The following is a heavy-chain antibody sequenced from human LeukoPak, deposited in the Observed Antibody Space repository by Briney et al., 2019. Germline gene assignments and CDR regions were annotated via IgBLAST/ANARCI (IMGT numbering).Heavy chain of an antibody. Sequence: SQTLSLTCTVSGVSISSGGYYWSWIRQHPGKGLEWIGYIYYSGSTYYNPSLKSRVTISVDTSKNQFSLKLSSVTAADTAVYYCGGSSSKSRWFDPWGQGTLVTVSS. CDR3: GGSSSKSRWFDP. J-gene: IGHJ5*02. CDR1: GVSISSGGYY. CDR2: IYYSGST. V-gene: IGHV4-31*03. D-gene: IGHD6-6*01.